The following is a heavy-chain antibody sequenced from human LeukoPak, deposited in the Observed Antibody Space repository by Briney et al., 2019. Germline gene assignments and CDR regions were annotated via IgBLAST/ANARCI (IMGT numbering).Heavy chain of an antibody. Sequence: GGSLRLSCAASGFTFSSYSMNWVRQAPGKGLEWVSYISSSSSTIYYADSVKGRFTISRDNAKNSLYLQMNSLRAEDTAVYYCARGGGAGTTPNFDYWGQGTLVTVSS. CDR1: GFTFSSYS. CDR2: ISSSSSTI. D-gene: IGHD1-7*01. V-gene: IGHV3-48*01. J-gene: IGHJ4*02. CDR3: ARGGGAGTTPNFDY.